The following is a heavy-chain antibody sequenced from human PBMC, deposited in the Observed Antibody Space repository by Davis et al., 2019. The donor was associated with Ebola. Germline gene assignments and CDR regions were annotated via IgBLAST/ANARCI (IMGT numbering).Heavy chain of an antibody. D-gene: IGHD2-21*02. J-gene: IGHJ4*02. CDR2: IYSGGST. Sequence: GESLKISCAASGFTVSSNYMSWVRQAPGKGLEWVSVIYSGGSTYYADSVKGRFTTSRDNSKNTLYLQMNSLRAEDTAVYYCAKTRSVVVVTASPFDYWGQGTLVTVSS. CDR1: GFTVSSNY. CDR3: AKTRSVVVVTASPFDY. V-gene: IGHV3-66*01.